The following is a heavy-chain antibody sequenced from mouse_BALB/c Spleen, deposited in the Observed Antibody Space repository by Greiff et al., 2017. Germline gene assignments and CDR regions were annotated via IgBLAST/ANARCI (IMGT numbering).Heavy chain of an antibody. CDR1: GFTFSDYG. V-gene: IGHV5-15*02. CDR2: ISNLAYSI. CDR3: ARDGNCWYFDV. Sequence: EVKVEESGGGLVQPGGSRKLSCAASGFTFSDYGMAWVRQAPGTGPEWVAFISNLAYSIYYADTVTGRFTISRENAKNTLYLEMSSLRSEDTAMYYCARDGNCWYFDVWGAGTTVTVSS. D-gene: IGHD2-1*01. J-gene: IGHJ1*01.